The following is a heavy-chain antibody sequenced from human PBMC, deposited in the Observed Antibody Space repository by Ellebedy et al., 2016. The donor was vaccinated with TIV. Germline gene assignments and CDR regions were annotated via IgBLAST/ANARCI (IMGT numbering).Heavy chain of an antibody. D-gene: IGHD6-19*01. CDR1: GFTFSTYG. Sequence: PGGSLRLSCAASGFTFSTYGMHWVRQAPGKGLKWVAVIWYDGSNGYYADSVKGRFTISRDNSKNMLYLQMNSLRAEDTAVYYCARASTSGWYILDYWGQGTLVSVSS. CDR2: IWYDGSNG. V-gene: IGHV3-33*01. J-gene: IGHJ4*02. CDR3: ARASTSGWYILDY.